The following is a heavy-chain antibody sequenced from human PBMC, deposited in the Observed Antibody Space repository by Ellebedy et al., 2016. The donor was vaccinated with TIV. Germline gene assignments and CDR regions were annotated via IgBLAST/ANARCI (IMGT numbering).Heavy chain of an antibody. CDR1: GYSFTAYF. V-gene: IGHV1-2*06. CDR3: ARAYYYDSIAFYFDS. Sequence: ASVKVSCKTSGYSFTAYFLHWVRQAPGQGLEWMGRINPNSGDTTYAKKFLGRVTLTRDTSISTAYMELSRLRSDDTALYYCARAYYYDSIAFYFDSWGQGTLVTVSS. J-gene: IGHJ4*02. D-gene: IGHD3-22*01. CDR2: INPNSGDT.